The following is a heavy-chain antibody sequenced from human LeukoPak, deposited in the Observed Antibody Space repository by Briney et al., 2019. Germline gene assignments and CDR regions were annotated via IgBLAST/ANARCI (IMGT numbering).Heavy chain of an antibody. J-gene: IGHJ4*02. CDR2: IYYTGST. CDR1: GGSISSSGYY. V-gene: IGHV4-31*03. D-gene: IGHD2-2*01. Sequence: SQTLSLTCTVSGGSISSSGYYWSWIRQHPGKGLEWIGYIYYTGSTYYNLSLKSRVTISVDTSKNQFSLNLTSVTAADTAVYYCARDGLPEYYFDSWGQGTLVTVSS. CDR3: ARDGLPEYYFDS.